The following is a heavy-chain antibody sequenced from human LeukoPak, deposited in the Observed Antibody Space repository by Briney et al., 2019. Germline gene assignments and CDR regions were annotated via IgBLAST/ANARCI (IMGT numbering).Heavy chain of an antibody. Sequence: PSETLSLTCTVSGGSISSYYCSWIRQPPGKGLEWIGYIYYSGSTNYNPSLKGRVTISVDTSKNQFSLKLSSVTAADTAVYYCARSGLWFGELMGYWGRGTLVTVSS. J-gene: IGHJ4*02. CDR2: IYYSGST. CDR3: ARSGLWFGELMGY. CDR1: GGSISSYY. V-gene: IGHV4-59*01. D-gene: IGHD3-10*01.